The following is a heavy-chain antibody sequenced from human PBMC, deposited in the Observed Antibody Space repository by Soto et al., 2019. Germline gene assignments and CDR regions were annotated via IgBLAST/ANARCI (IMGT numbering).Heavy chain of an antibody. Sequence: GSLRLSCAASGFTFSSYAMSWVRQAPGKGLEWVSAISGSGGSTYYADSVKGRFTISRDNSKNTLYLQMNSLRAEDTAVYYCAKGVGPANSYGNYYYGMDVWGQGTTVTVYS. CDR3: AKGVGPANSYGNYYYGMDV. J-gene: IGHJ6*02. V-gene: IGHV3-23*01. CDR2: ISGSGGST. D-gene: IGHD5-18*01. CDR1: GFTFSSYA.